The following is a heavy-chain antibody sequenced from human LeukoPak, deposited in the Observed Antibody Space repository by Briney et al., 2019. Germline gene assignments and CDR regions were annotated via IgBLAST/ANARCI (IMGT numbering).Heavy chain of an antibody. CDR3: ADVDASA. CDR2: IIPDGSAK. Sequence: PGGSLRLSCAASGFTFSNCWMSWVRQAPGKGLEWVASIIPDGSAKFYVDSVKGRFTISRGNAKSSLYLQVNSLRVEDTAVYYCADVDASAWGQGTLVTVSS. J-gene: IGHJ5*02. V-gene: IGHV3-7*01. D-gene: IGHD2-15*01. CDR1: GFTFSNCW.